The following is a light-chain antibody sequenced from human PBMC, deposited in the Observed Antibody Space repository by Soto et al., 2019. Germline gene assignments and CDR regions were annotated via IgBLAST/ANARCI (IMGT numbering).Light chain of an antibody. CDR2: DVS. Sequence: QSALTQPASMSGSPGQSITISCTGTSSDVGGYNYVSWYQQHPGKAPKLMIYDVSNRPSGVSNRFSGSKSGNTASLTISGLQAEAEADDYCCSYTSSSTRGVFGGGTKLTVL. CDR1: SSDVGGYNY. V-gene: IGLV2-14*01. CDR3: CSYTSSSTRGV. J-gene: IGLJ2*01.